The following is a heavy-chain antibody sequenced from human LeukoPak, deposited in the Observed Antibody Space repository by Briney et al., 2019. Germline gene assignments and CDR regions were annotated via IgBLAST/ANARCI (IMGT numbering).Heavy chain of an antibody. D-gene: IGHD3-3*01. Sequence: SQTLSLTCTVSGGSISSGSYYWSWIRQPAGKGLEWIGRIYTSGSTNYNPSLKSRVTISVDTSKNQFSLKLSSVTAADTAVYYCARGLFTIFGVVNPYYFDYWGQGTLVTVSS. J-gene: IGHJ4*02. CDR2: IYTSGST. CDR1: GGSISSGSYY. CDR3: ARGLFTIFGVVNPYYFDY. V-gene: IGHV4-61*02.